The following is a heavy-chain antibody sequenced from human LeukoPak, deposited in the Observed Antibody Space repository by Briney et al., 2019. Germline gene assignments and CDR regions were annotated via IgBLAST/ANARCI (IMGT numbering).Heavy chain of an antibody. CDR1: GFTFSSYA. D-gene: IGHD6-19*01. CDR3: VKTSGWPYYFDY. CDR2: LSDSGGGT. V-gene: IGHV3-23*01. Sequence: PGGSLRLSCAASGFTFSSYAMSWVRQAPGKGLEWVSSLSDSGGGTYYADSVKGRFTISRDNSKNTLDLQMNSLRTEDTAVYYCVKTSGWPYYFDYWGQGTLVTVSS. J-gene: IGHJ4*02.